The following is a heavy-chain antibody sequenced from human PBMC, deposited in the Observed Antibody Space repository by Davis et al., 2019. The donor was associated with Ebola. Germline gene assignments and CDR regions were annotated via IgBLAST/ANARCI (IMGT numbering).Heavy chain of an antibody. CDR2: LYYSGHT. V-gene: IGHV4-61*01. D-gene: IGHD7-27*01. CDR3: VRGRTWGIPDY. CDR1: GVSVSSRSYY. J-gene: IGHJ4*02. Sequence: MPSETLSLTCTVSGVSVSSRSYYWGWIRQPPGKGLEWIGYLYYSGHTNYNPSLGSRVTLSRDTSKNQFSLRLSSVTAADTAIYYCVRGRTWGIPDYWGQGTLVTVSS.